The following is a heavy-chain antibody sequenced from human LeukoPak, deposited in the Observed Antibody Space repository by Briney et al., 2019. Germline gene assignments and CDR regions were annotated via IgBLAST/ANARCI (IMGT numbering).Heavy chain of an antibody. Sequence: GGSLRLSCSASGFTFSKSAMHWVRQAPGRGLEYVSAMSATGSSTYYTDSVKGRFSISRDNSKNNLYFQMSSLRGEDTAVYYCVKGTTGTTHYYYYGVDVWGQGTTVTVSS. CDR1: GFTFSKSA. J-gene: IGHJ6*02. CDR3: VKGTTGTTHYYYYGVDV. D-gene: IGHD4-11*01. CDR2: MSATGSST. V-gene: IGHV3-64*05.